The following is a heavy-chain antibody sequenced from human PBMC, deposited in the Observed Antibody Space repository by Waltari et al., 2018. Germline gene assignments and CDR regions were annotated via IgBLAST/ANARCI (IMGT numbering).Heavy chain of an antibody. Sequence: QVQLQESGPGLVKPSETLSLTCAVSGGSISSYYWSWIRQPPAKGLEWIGYIYYSGSTNYTPSLKSRVTISVDTSKNQFSLKLSSVTAADTAVYYCARVQPDYYYYMDVWGKGTTVTVSS. CDR1: GGSISSYY. CDR2: IYYSGST. CDR3: ARVQPDYYYYMDV. J-gene: IGHJ6*03. V-gene: IGHV4-59*01.